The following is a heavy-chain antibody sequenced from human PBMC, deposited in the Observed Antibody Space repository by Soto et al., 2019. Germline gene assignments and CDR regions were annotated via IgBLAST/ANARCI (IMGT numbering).Heavy chain of an antibody. J-gene: IGHJ5*02. V-gene: IGHV1-69*06. CDR2: IIPIFGTT. D-gene: IGHD3-22*01. Sequence: GASVKVSCKASGGTFGSDAITWVRQAPGQGLEWVGRIIPIFGTTNYTQNLQGRVTISADKSTLTSYMELHSLTSDDTALYYCARDRTDSGYYTNWLDPWGPGTQVTSPQ. CDR1: GGTFGSDA. CDR3: ARDRTDSGYYTNWLDP.